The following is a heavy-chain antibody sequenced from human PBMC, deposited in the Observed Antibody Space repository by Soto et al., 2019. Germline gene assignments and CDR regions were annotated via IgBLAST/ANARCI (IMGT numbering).Heavy chain of an antibody. J-gene: IGHJ6*02. CDR2: ISYDGSNK. CDR3: ARGCIGTNCPNYYGMDV. CDR1: GFTFGSYA. V-gene: IGHV3-30-3*01. D-gene: IGHD2-2*01. Sequence: GGPLRLSCEASGFTFGSYAMHWVRQAPGKGLEWVAVISYDGSNKYYADSVKGRFTISRDNSKNTLYLQMNSLRVEDTAVYYCARGCIGTNCPNYYGMDVWGQGTTVTVSS.